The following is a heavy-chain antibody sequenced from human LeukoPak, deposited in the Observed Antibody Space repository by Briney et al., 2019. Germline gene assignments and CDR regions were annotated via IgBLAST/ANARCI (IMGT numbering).Heavy chain of an antibody. V-gene: IGHV1-8*01. CDR1: GYTFTSYD. J-gene: IGHJ6*02. CDR3: ARRGSSWFNFYYYYGMDV. Sequence: ASVKVSCKASGYTFTSYDINWVRQATGQGLEWMGWMNPSSGNTGYAQKFQGRVTMTRNTSISTAYMELSSLRSEDTAVYYCARRGSSWFNFYYYYGMDVWGQGTTVTVSS. D-gene: IGHD6-13*01. CDR2: MNPSSGNT.